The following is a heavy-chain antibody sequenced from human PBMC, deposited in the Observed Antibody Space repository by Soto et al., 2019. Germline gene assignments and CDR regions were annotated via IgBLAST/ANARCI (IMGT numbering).Heavy chain of an antibody. D-gene: IGHD3-22*01. CDR3: ARVYYYDSSGYSLDNWYFDL. V-gene: IGHV4-31*03. J-gene: IGHJ2*01. CDR2: IYYSGST. CDR1: GGSISSGGYY. Sequence: TLSLTCTVSGGSISSGGYYWSWIRQRPGKGLEWIGYIYYSGSTYYNPSLKSRVTISVDTSKNQFSLKLSSVTAADTAVYYCARVYYYDSSGYSLDNWYFDLWGRGTLVTVSS.